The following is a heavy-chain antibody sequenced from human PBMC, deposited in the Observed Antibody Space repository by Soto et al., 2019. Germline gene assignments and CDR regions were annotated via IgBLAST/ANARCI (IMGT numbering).Heavy chain of an antibody. CDR2: IWYDGSNK. CDR3: ARDGYCSGGSFFSVPVFDY. J-gene: IGHJ4*02. V-gene: IGHV3-33*01. CDR1: GFTFSSYG. Sequence: QVQLVESGGGVVQPGRSLRLSCAASGFTFSSYGMHWVRQAPGKGLEWVAVIWYDGSNKYYADSVKGRFTISRDNSKNTLYLQMNRLRAEGTAVYYCARDGYCSGGSFFSVPVFDYWGQGTLVTVSS. D-gene: IGHD2-15*01.